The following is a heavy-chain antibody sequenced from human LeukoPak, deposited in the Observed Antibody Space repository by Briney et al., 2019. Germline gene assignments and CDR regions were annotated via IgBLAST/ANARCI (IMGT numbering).Heavy chain of an antibody. CDR2: ISGSGGST. Sequence: PGGSLRLSCAASGFTFSSYAMSWVRQAPGKGLEWVSAISGSGGSTYYADSVKGRFTISRDNSKNTLYLQMNSLRTEDTAVYYCTRVGTTYGGDKWFDPWGQGTLVTVSS. V-gene: IGHV3-23*01. D-gene: IGHD4/OR15-4a*01. CDR3: TRVGTTYGGDKWFDP. CDR1: GFTFSSYA. J-gene: IGHJ5*02.